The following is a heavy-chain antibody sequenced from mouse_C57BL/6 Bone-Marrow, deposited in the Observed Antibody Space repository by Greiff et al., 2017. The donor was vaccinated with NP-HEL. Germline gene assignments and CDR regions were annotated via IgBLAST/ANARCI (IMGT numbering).Heavy chain of an antibody. Sequence: DVKLVESGGDLVKPGGSLKLSCAASGFTFSSYGMSWVRQTPDKRLEWVATISSGGSYTYYPDSVKGRFTISRDNAKNTLYLQMSSLKSEDTAMYYCARQTGRFAYWGQGTLVTVSA. J-gene: IGHJ3*01. CDR1: GFTFSSYG. V-gene: IGHV5-6*02. CDR3: ARQTGRFAY. CDR2: ISSGGSYT. D-gene: IGHD3-1*01.